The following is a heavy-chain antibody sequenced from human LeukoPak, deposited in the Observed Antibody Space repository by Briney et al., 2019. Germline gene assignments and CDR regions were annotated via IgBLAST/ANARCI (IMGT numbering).Heavy chain of an antibody. CDR2: ISAGGGTT. CDR1: GFTFSSYA. J-gene: IGHJ4*02. V-gene: IGHV3-23*01. CDR3: AKDHGWRHYS. Sequence: PGGSLRLSCVASGFTFSSYAMSWVRQAPGKGLEWVSGISAGGGTTYYVDSVKGRFTISRDDSKNTLYLQMSSLRAEDTARYYCAKDHGWRHYSWGQGTLLTVSP. D-gene: IGHD2-21*02.